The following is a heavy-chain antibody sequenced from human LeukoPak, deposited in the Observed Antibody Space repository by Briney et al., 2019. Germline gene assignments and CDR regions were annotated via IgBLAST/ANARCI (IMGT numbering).Heavy chain of an antibody. Sequence: ASVTVSCKASDYTFTNYGISWVRQAPGQGLEWMGWISAYNGNTNQAKKLQGRVTMTTDTYKRTAYMEERRLRSDDTAVYYCARDYYDSSGYYYVFAYWGQGTLVTVSS. CDR1: DYTFTNYG. J-gene: IGHJ4*02. D-gene: IGHD3-22*01. CDR2: ISAYNGNT. V-gene: IGHV1-18*01. CDR3: ARDYYDSSGYYYVFAY.